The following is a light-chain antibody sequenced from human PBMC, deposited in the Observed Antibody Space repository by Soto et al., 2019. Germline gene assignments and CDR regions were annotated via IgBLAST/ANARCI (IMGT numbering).Light chain of an antibody. V-gene: IGKV4-1*01. J-gene: IGKJ4*01. CDR3: LQHYGNYVVT. CDR2: WAS. Sequence: DIVMTQSPDSLAVSLGERATINCKSSHSVLYSSNNKNYLAWYQQKPGQPPKLLIYWASTRESGVPDVFSGSGSWTNFTLSVSSLQAEDVAVYYFLQHYGNYVVTFGGGTKVEIK. CDR1: HSVLYSSNNKNY.